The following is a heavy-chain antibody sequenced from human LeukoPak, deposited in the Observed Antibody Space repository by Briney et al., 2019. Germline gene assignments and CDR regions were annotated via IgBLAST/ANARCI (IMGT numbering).Heavy chain of an antibody. D-gene: IGHD5-18*01. J-gene: IGHJ5*02. V-gene: IGHV1-3*04. Sequence: GASVKVPCKASGYTFTSYTIHWVRQAPGQRLEWMGWINTGNGNTEYSQKFQGRVTVTTDTSASTAYMELSSLRSEHTAVYYCARCGYSDAWSCDHWGQGTLVTVSS. CDR2: INTGNGNT. CDR3: ARCGYSDAWSCDH. CDR1: GYTFTSYT.